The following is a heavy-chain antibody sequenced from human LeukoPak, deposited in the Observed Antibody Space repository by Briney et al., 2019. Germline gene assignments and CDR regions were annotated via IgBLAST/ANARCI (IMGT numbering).Heavy chain of an antibody. Sequence: GASVKVSCKASGYTFTNCDINWVRQATGRGLEWMAWVNPNSGNTGYAQNFQGRVTMTWNTSITTAYMELSSLRSDDTAVYYCARGRGAFDIWGQGTMVTVSS. CDR1: GYTFTNCD. CDR2: VNPNSGNT. CDR3: ARGRGAFDI. V-gene: IGHV1-8*01. J-gene: IGHJ3*02.